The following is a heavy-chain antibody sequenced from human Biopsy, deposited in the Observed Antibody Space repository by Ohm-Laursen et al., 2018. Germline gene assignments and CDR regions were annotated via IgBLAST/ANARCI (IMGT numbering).Heavy chain of an antibody. D-gene: IGHD6-19*01. V-gene: IGHV4-61*01. Sequence: SETLSLTCTVSGDSLTSGPENWSWIRQSPGQGLEYIGFIYSGGNTNYNPSLKTRVTMSVDTSKNQFYLKLSSVTAADTAVYYCARGRRTSGWPYFDNWGQGALVIVSP. CDR3: ARGRRTSGWPYFDN. J-gene: IGHJ4*02. CDR1: GDSLTSGPEN. CDR2: IYSGGNT.